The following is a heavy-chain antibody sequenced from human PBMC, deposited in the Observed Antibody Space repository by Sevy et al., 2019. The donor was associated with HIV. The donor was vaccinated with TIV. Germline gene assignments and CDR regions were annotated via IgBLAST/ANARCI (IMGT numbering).Heavy chain of an antibody. CDR2: VYYTGGT. V-gene: IGHV4-59*12. CDR1: GGSINSDH. CDR3: GGGNDFDI. J-gene: IGHJ3*02. Sequence: SETLSLTCTVSGGSINSDHWNWIRQPPGKGLEWIGYVYYTGGTNYNPSLKNRVTISVDRTKNQFSLKLTSVTAAGTAVYHCGGGNDFDIWGQGTMVTVSS.